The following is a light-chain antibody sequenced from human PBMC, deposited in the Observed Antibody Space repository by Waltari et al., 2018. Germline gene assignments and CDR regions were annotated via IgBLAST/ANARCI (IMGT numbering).Light chain of an antibody. CDR1: ETVTSH. J-gene: IGKJ1*01. Sequence: EIVMTQSPAVLSVSPGQRATLSCRASETVTSHLAWYQQKPGQAPRLLIYEVSTRAAGIPARFRGSGSETEFTLTVTSLQSEDCAVYYCQQYYEWQTFGPGTKVEIK. CDR2: EVS. V-gene: IGKV3D-15*01. CDR3: QQYYEWQT.